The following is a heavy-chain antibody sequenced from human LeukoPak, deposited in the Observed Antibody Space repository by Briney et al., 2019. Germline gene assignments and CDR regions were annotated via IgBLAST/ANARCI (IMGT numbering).Heavy chain of an antibody. J-gene: IGHJ4*02. CDR1: GFTFSSYG. CDR2: ISYDGSNK. Sequence: GGSLRLSCAASGFTFSSYGMHWVRQAPGKGLEWVAVISYDGSNKYYADSVKGRFTISRDNSKNTLYLQMNSLRAEDTAVYYCAKDKRTKYYYDSSGYDRFDYWGQGTLVTVSS. CDR3: AKDKRTKYYYDSSGYDRFDY. D-gene: IGHD3-22*01. V-gene: IGHV3-30*18.